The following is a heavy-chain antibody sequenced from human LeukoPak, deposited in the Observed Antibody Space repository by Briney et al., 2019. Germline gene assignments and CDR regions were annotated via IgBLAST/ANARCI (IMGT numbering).Heavy chain of an antibody. CDR2: ISASGGGR. D-gene: IGHD1-26*01. V-gene: IGHV3-23*01. Sequence: PGGSLRLSCATSGFALTNFAMTWVRQAPGKGLEWVSVISASGGGRYYADSVKGRFTISRDNSKDTLYLQMDTLRAEDTAIYYCAKDRTVGASYWYFDLWGRGTLVTVSS. J-gene: IGHJ2*01. CDR1: GFALTNFA. CDR3: AKDRTVGASYWYFDL.